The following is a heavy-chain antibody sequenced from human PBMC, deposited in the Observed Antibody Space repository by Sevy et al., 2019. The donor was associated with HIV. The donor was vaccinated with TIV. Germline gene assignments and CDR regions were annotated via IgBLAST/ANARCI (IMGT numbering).Heavy chain of an antibody. V-gene: IGHV1-18*04. Sequence: ASVKVSCKASGYTFTRYGFSWVRQAPGQGLEWMGRISVYNGNTTYAQKFQGRVNMTTDTSTTTAYMELWSLKSDDTAVYYCARSLLWGLSDYWGQGTQVTVSS. CDR1: GYTFTRYG. CDR3: ARSLLWGLSDY. J-gene: IGHJ4*02. D-gene: IGHD2-21*01. CDR2: ISVYNGNT.